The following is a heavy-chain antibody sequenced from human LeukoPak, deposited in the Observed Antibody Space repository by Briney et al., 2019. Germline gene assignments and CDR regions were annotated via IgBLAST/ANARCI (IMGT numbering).Heavy chain of an antibody. V-gene: IGHV3-11*04. D-gene: IGHD4-17*01. Sequence: GGSLRLSCAASGFRFSDYYMSWIRQAPGKGLEWVSYISSSGSTIYYADSVKGRFTISRDNAKNSLYLQMNSLRAEDTAVYYCARDREGDYDLTGGHDYWGQGTLVTVSS. CDR3: ARDREGDYDLTGGHDY. CDR1: GFRFSDYY. CDR2: ISSSGSTI. J-gene: IGHJ4*02.